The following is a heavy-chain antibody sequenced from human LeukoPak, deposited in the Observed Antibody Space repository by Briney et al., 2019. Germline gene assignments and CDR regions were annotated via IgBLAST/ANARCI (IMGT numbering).Heavy chain of an antibody. D-gene: IGHD4-17*01. CDR1: GFTFSSYA. Sequence: GGSLRLSCTASGFTFSSYAMSWVRQAPGKGLEWVSSLSGSGDTTYYAGSVKGRFTISRDNSKNTLYLQLNSLRAEDTAVYYCAKKATVTTNYFDYWGQGTLVTVSS. J-gene: IGHJ4*02. V-gene: IGHV3-23*01. CDR2: LSGSGDTT. CDR3: AKKATVTTNYFDY.